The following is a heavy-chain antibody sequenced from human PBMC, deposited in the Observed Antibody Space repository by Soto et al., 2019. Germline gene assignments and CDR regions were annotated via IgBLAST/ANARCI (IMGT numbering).Heavy chain of an antibody. V-gene: IGHV5-51*01. CDR1: GYMFPIYH. CDR2: IYPSDSTV. D-gene: IGHD1-7*01. J-gene: IGHJ5*02. Sequence: GESLKISCEASGYMFPIYHISWARQMPGKGLEWMGIIYPSDSTVKYSPSVQGQVTMSVDKSISTAYLQWSSLKASDAAVYYCARGNVANYFEPWGQGTLVTVSS. CDR3: ARGNVANYFEP.